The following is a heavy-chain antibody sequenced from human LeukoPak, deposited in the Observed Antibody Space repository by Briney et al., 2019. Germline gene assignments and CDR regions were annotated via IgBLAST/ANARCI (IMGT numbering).Heavy chain of an antibody. Sequence: GGSLRLSCAASGFTFRNYVIHWVRQAPGKGLEWVAVTSSELNVKLYADSVKGRFTIPRDNSRSTLYLQMNSLRPEDTAIYYCAREGYYGSGSPPSLYFDYWGQGTLVTVSS. CDR2: TSSELNVK. CDR1: GFTFRNYV. D-gene: IGHD3-10*01. V-gene: IGHV3-30-3*01. CDR3: AREGYYGSGSPPSLYFDY. J-gene: IGHJ4*02.